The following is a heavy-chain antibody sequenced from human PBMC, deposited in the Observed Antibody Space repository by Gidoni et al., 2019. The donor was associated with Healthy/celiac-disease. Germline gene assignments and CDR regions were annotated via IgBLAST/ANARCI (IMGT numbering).Heavy chain of an antibody. CDR2: ISSSSSYI. J-gene: IGHJ6*02. D-gene: IGHD4-17*01. CDR3: AREHGDYFFYYGMDV. V-gene: IGHV3-21*01. Sequence: EVQLVESGGGLVKPGGSLRLSCAASGFTFSSYSMNWVRQAPGKGLEWVSSISSSSSYIYYADSVKGRFTISRDNAKNSLYLQMNSLRAEDTAVYYCAREHGDYFFYYGMDVWGQGTTVTVSS. CDR1: GFTFSSYS.